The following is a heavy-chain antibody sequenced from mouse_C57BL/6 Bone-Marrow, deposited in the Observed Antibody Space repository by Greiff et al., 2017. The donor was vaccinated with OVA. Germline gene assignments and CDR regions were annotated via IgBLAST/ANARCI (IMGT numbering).Heavy chain of an antibody. V-gene: IGHV2-2*01. D-gene: IGHD2-4*01. CDR2: IWSGGST. J-gene: IGHJ4*01. CDR1: GFSLTSYG. CDR3: ASPDYDGAMDY. Sequence: QVQLQQSGPGLVQPSQSLSITCTVSGFSLTSYGVHWVRQSPGKGLEWLGVIWSGGSTDYNAAFISRLSISKDNSKSQVFFKMNSLQADDTAIYYCASPDYDGAMDYWGQGTSVTVSS.